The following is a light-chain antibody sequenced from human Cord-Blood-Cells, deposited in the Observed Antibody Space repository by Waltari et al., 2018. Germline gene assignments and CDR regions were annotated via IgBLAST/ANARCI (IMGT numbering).Light chain of an antibody. V-gene: IGLV2-14*01. CDR3: SSYTSSSTWV. J-gene: IGLJ3*02. CDR1: SIDVGGYNY. Sequence: QSALTQPASVSGSPGQSITISCTGTSIDVGGYNYVSWYQQHPAKAPKLMIYDVSNRPSGVSNRFSGAKSGNTASLTISGLQAEDEADYYCSSYTSSSTWVFGGGTKLTVL. CDR2: DVS.